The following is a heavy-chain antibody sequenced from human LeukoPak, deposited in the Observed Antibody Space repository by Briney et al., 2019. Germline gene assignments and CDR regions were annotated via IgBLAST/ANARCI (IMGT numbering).Heavy chain of an antibody. V-gene: IGHV3-74*01. CDR3: AKDLRPYDFWSGYSFDY. J-gene: IGHJ4*02. CDR1: GLTFSSYW. Sequence: QSGGSLRPSCAGSGLTFSSYWMHWVRQAPGKGLVWVSRIKGDGSSTSYADSVKGRFTISRDNSKNTLYLQMNSLRAEDTAVYYCAKDLRPYDFWSGYSFDYWGQGTLVTVSS. CDR2: IKGDGSST. D-gene: IGHD3-3*01.